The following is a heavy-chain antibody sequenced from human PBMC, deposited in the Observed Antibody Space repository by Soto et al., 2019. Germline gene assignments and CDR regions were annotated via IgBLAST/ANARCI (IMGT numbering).Heavy chain of an antibody. Sequence: EVQLLESGGGLVQPGGSLRLSCAASGFTFGNYALTWVRQAPGKGLEWVSAISGSGASTYYADSVKGRFTISRDNSKNTLFLQMNRLRVGDTAVYSCAKEGYGDYAPFFFDSWGQGTLVTVSS. D-gene: IGHD4-17*01. V-gene: IGHV3-23*01. CDR2: ISGSGAST. J-gene: IGHJ4*02. CDR3: AKEGYGDYAPFFFDS. CDR1: GFTFGNYA.